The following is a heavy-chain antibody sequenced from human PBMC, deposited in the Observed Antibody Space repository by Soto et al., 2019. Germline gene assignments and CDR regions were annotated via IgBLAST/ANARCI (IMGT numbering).Heavy chain of an antibody. CDR1: GFTFSSYA. J-gene: IGHJ6*02. D-gene: IGHD3-10*01. CDR2: ITYDGSNK. CDR3: ARDQDRGVYRTPYYYYGMDV. V-gene: IGHV3-30-3*01. Sequence: GGSLRLSCAASGFTFSSYAMHWVRQAPGKGLEWVAVITYDGSNKYYADSVKGRLTISRDNSKNTLYLQMNSLRAEDTAVYYCARDQDRGVYRTPYYYYGMDVWGQGTTVTVSS.